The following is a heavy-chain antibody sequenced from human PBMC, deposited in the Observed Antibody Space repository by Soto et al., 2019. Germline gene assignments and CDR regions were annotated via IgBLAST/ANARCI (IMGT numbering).Heavy chain of an antibody. CDR2: ISSSGTTI. CDR3: ARGEEFSGDGYYYYYYGMDV. V-gene: IGHV3-11*01. J-gene: IGHJ6*02. D-gene: IGHD5-12*01. Sequence: QVQLVESGGGLVKPGGSLRLSCAASGFTFSDYYMSWIRQAPGKGLEWVSYISSSGTTIDYADSVKGRFTISRDNDKNSRYLQMISLRAEDKAVYYCARGEEFSGDGYYYYYYGMDVWGRGTTVTVSS. CDR1: GFTFSDYY.